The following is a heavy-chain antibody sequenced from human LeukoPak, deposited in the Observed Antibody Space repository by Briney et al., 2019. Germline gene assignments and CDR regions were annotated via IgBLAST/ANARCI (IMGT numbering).Heavy chain of an antibody. J-gene: IGHJ4*02. V-gene: IGHV3-30*18. CDR2: ISYDGSNK. D-gene: IGHD2-2*01. Sequence: PGRSLRLSCAASGFTFSSYGMHWVRQAPGKGLEWVAVISYDGSNKYYADSVKGRFTISRDNSKNTLYLQMNSLRAEDTAVYYCAKDCLVVVPAAMPKARGLFDYWGQGTLVTVSS. CDR1: GFTFSSYG. CDR3: AKDCLVVVPAAMPKARGLFDY.